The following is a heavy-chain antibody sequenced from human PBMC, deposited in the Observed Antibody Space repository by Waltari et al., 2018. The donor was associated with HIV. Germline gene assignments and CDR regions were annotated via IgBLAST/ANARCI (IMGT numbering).Heavy chain of an antibody. V-gene: IGHV1-69*13. CDR2: IIPIFGTA. Sequence: QVQLVQSGAEVKKPGSSVKVSCKASGGTFSSYAISWVRQAPGQGLEWRGGIIPIFGTANYAQKFQGRVTITADESTSTAYMELSSLRSEDTAVYYCARVSGGRGYSYGQPLNHHSYYFDYWGQGTLVTVSS. D-gene: IGHD5-18*01. CDR1: GGTFSSYA. J-gene: IGHJ4*02. CDR3: ARVSGGRGYSYGQPLNHHSYYFDY.